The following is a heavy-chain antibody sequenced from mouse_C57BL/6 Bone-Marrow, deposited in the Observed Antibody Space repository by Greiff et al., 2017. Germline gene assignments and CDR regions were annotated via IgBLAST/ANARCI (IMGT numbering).Heavy chain of an antibody. V-gene: IGHV1-9*01. CDR1: GYPFTGYW. D-gene: IGHD1-1*01. J-gene: IGHJ4*01. CDR3: ARARVVAPYYYAMDY. Sequence: VQLQQSGAELMKPGASVKLSCKATGYPFTGYWIEWVKQRPGHGLAWIGAILSGIGSTNYNEQFKGKATFTADTSPNTAYMQLCSLTTEYSAIYYCARARVVAPYYYAMDYWGQGTSVTVAS. CDR2: ILSGIGST.